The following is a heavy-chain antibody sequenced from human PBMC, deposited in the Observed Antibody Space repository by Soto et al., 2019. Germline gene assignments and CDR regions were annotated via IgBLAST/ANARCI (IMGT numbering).Heavy chain of an antibody. J-gene: IGHJ4*02. D-gene: IGHD3-10*01. CDR1: GGSISSSNW. CDR2: IYHSGST. V-gene: IGHV4-4*02. CDR3: ASEVRGDDAYYFDY. Sequence: QVQLQESGPGLVKPSGTLSLTCAVSGGSISSSNWWSWVRQPPAKGLEWIGEIYHSGSTNYNPSLKSRVKISVNRSKNQSSLKLSSVTAAATAVYDCASEVRGDDAYYFDYWGQGTLVTVS.